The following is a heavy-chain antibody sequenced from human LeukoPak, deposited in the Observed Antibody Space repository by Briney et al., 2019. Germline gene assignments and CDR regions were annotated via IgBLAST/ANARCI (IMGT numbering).Heavy chain of an antibody. D-gene: IGHD2-15*01. CDR1: GFTFSSYG. J-gene: IGHJ2*01. Sequence: GRSLRLSCAASGFTFSSYGMHWVRQAPGKGLEWVAVISYDGSNKYYADSVKGRFTISRDNSKNTLYLQMNSLRAEDTAVYYCAKDLQYCSGGSCYPYRHWYSDLWGRGTLVTVSS. CDR2: ISYDGSNK. V-gene: IGHV3-30*18. CDR3: AKDLQYCSGGSCYPYRHWYSDL.